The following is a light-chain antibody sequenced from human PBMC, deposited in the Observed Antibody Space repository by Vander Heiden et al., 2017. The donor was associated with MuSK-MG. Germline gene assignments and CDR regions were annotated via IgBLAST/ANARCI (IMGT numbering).Light chain of an antibody. CDR2: RNN. CDR3: AAWDDSLSGPLYV. Sequence: QSVLTQPPSASGTPGPRVTISCSGSSSNIGSNYVYWYQQLPGTAPKLLIYRNNQRPAGVPDRFSGSKSGTSASLAISGLRSEDEADDDCAAWDDSLSGPLYVFGTGTKVTVL. V-gene: IGLV1-47*01. J-gene: IGLJ1*01. CDR1: SSNIGSNY.